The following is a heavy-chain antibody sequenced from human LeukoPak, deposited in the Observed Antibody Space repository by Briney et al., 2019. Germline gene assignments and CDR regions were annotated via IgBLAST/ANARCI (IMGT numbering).Heavy chain of an antibody. V-gene: IGHV3-21*01. CDR1: GVTFSYYS. CDR2: ISSSSSYI. D-gene: IGHD6-19*01. CDR3: ARDLAVADPGDFDY. Sequence: GGSLRLSCAASGVTFSYYSMNWVRQAPGKGLEWVSSISSSSSYIYYADSVKGQFTISRDNAKNSLYVQMNSLRAEDTAVYYCARDLAVADPGDFDYWGQGTLVTVSS. J-gene: IGHJ4*02.